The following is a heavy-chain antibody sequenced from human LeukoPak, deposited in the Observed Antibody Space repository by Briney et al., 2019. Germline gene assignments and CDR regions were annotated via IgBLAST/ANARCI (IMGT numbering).Heavy chain of an antibody. D-gene: IGHD3-22*01. V-gene: IGHV3-66*01. CDR2: IYSGGST. CDR1: GFTVSSNY. CDR3: AGGDSSGYYPPPDY. Sequence: PGRSLRLSCAASGFTVSSNYMSWVRQAPGKGLEWVSVIYSGGSTYYADSVKGRFTISRDNSKNTLYLQMNSLRAEDTAVYYCAGGDSSGYYPPPDYWGQGTLVTVSS. J-gene: IGHJ4*02.